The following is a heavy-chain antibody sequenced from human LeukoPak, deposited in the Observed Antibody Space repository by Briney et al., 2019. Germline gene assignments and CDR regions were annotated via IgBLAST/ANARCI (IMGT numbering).Heavy chain of an antibody. Sequence: GGSLRLSCAASGFSFTTYWMSWVRQAPGKGLEWVANINQDGTEKYYVDSVKGRFTISRDNAKNSLYLQMNSLRVEDTAVYYCATEHWGPNSWGQGTLVTVSS. V-gene: IGHV3-7*01. CDR3: ATEHWGPNS. CDR2: INQDGTEK. J-gene: IGHJ4*02. D-gene: IGHD3-16*01. CDR1: GFSFTTYW.